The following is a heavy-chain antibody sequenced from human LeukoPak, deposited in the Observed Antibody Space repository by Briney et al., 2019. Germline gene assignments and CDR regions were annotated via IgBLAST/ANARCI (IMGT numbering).Heavy chain of an antibody. CDR3: ARVTAVAGTYYYGMDV. V-gene: IGHV3-9*01. J-gene: IGHJ6*02. D-gene: IGHD6-19*01. CDR2: ISWNSGSI. CDR1: GFTFDDYA. Sequence: GGSLRLSCAASGFTFDDYAMHWVRQAPGKGLEWVSGISWNSGSIGYADSVKGRFTISRDNSKNTLYLQMNSLRAEDTAVYYCARVTAVAGTYYYGMDVWGQGTTVTASS.